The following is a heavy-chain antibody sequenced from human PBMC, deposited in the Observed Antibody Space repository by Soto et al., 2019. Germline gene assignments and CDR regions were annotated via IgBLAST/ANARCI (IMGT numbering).Heavy chain of an antibody. CDR3: ASGMGGYNIFDY. CDR2: IYYSGST. J-gene: IGHJ4*02. Sequence: SETLSLTCTVSSGSISRGGYYWSWIRQHPGKGLEWIGYIYYSGSTYYNPSLKSRITISADTTKNQFSLKLSSVTAADTAMYYCASGMGGYNIFDYWGQGTLVTVSS. D-gene: IGHD5-12*01. CDR1: SGSISRGGYY. V-gene: IGHV4-31*03.